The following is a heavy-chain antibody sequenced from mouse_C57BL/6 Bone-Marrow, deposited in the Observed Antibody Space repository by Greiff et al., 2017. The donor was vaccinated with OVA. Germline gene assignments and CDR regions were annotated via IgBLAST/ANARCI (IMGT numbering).Heavy chain of an antibody. J-gene: IGHJ4*01. Sequence: QVQLKESGAELVKPGASVKLSCKASGYTFTEYTIHWVKQRSGQGLEWIGWFYPGSGSIKYNEKFKDKATLTADKSSSTVYMELSRLTSEDSAVYFCARHEAPHYYGSSWAMDYWGQGTSVTVSS. CDR3: ARHEAPHYYGSSWAMDY. CDR2: FYPGSGSI. D-gene: IGHD1-1*01. V-gene: IGHV1-62-2*01. CDR1: GYTFTEYT.